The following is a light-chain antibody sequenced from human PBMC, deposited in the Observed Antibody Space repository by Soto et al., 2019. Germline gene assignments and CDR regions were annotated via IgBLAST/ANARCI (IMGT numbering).Light chain of an antibody. CDR1: QRVSSN. V-gene: IGKV3-15*01. Sequence: EIVMTQSPATLSVSPGERATLSCRASQRVSSNLAWYQQKPGQAPRLLIYGASTRATGIPARFSGSGSETEFTLTISSLQSEDFPVYYCQQYNNWPPWTFGQGTKVEIK. J-gene: IGKJ1*01. CDR3: QQYNNWPPWT. CDR2: GAS.